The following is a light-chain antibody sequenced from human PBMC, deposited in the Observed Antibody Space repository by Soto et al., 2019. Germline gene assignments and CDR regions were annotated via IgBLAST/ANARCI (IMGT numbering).Light chain of an antibody. Sequence: DFVMTQSPDSLAVSLGERATINCKSSQSVLYSTNNKNYLAWYQQKPGQPPKLLIYWASTRESGVPDRFSGSGSGTDFTLTISSLQAEDVALYFCQQYYTNPFTFGGGTKMEIK. CDR2: WAS. V-gene: IGKV4-1*01. CDR1: QSVLYSTNNKNY. J-gene: IGKJ4*01. CDR3: QQYYTNPFT.